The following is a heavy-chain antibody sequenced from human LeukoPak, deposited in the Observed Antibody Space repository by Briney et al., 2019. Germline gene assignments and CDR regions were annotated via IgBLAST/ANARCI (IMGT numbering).Heavy chain of an antibody. D-gene: IGHD3-10*01. V-gene: IGHV3-21*01. Sequence: GGSLRLSCAASGFTFDDYGMSWVRQAPGKGLEWVSSISNSGSSIYYADSVKGRFTISRDNAKNSLYLQMNSLRAEDTAVYYCAKSFWWFGEFSPFDYWGQGTLLTVSS. CDR1: GFTFDDYG. CDR3: AKSFWWFGEFSPFDY. J-gene: IGHJ4*02. CDR2: ISNSGSSI.